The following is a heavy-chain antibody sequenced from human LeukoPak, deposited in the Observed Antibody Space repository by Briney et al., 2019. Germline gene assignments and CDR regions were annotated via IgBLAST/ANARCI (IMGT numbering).Heavy chain of an antibody. CDR1: GFTFGNYL. J-gene: IGHJ4*02. D-gene: IGHD3-22*01. V-gene: IGHV3-23*01. Sequence: GASLRLSCAASGFTFGNYLMSWVRQAPGKGLEWVSTISGSGTNTYYADSMKGRFTVSRDISETTVYLQMNSLRAEDTAIYYCVKRCYYDGGGYPFDSWGQGDLVTVSS. CDR2: ISGSGTNT. CDR3: VKRCYYDGGGYPFDS.